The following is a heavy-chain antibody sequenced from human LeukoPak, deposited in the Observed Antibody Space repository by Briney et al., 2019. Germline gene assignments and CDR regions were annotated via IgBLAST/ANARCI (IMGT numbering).Heavy chain of an antibody. V-gene: IGHV1-18*01. J-gene: IGHJ5*02. Sequence: ASVKVSCKASGHTFTSYGISWVRQAPGQGLEWMGWISAYNGNTNYAQKLQGRVTMTTDTSTSTAYMELRSLRSDDTAVYYCARDPIIVVVPAAPRDNWFDPWGQGTLVTVSS. D-gene: IGHD2-2*01. CDR2: ISAYNGNT. CDR3: ARDPIIVVVPAAPRDNWFDP. CDR1: GHTFTSYG.